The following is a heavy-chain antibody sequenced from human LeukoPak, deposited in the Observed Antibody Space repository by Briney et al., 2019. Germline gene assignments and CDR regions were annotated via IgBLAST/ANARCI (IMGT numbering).Heavy chain of an antibody. CDR1: GFTFSDYY. D-gene: IGHD3-22*01. CDR2: ISSSGSTI. J-gene: IGHJ6*02. Sequence: PGGSLRLSCAASGFTFSDYYMSWIRQAPGKGLEWVSYISSSGSTIYYADSVKGRFTISRDNAKNSLYLQMNSLRAEDTAVYYCARDTDYDSSGYLVHYGMDVWGQGTTVTVSS. V-gene: IGHV3-11*04. CDR3: ARDTDYDSSGYLVHYGMDV.